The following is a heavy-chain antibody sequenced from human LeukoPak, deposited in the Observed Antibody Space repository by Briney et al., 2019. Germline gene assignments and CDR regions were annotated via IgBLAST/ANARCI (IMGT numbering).Heavy chain of an antibody. CDR1: GLTFSNAW. V-gene: IGHV3-15*01. CDR2: IKSKNDGGTT. J-gene: IGHJ4*02. Sequence: PGESLRLSCAASGLTFSNAWMSWVRQAPGKGLEWVGRIKSKNDGGTTDYAAPVKGRFTISRDDSKNMMYLQMNSLKIDDTAVYFCTTAPASVDYWGQGTLITVSS. CDR3: TTAPASVDY.